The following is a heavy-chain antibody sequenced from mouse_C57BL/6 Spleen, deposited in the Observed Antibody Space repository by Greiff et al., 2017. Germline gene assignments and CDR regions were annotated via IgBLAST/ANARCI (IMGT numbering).Heavy chain of an antibody. J-gene: IGHJ4*01. Sequence: VQLQQSGPELVKPGASVKIPCKASGYTFTDYNMDWVKQSHGKSLEWIGDINPNNGGTIYNQKFKGKATLTVDKSSSAAYMELRSLTSEDTAVYYCARPGKEYYAMDYWGQGTSVTVSS. CDR2: INPNNGGT. CDR3: ARPGKEYYAMDY. CDR1: GYTFTDYN. V-gene: IGHV1-18*01.